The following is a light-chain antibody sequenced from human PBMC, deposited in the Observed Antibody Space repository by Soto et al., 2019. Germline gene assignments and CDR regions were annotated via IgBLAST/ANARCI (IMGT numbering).Light chain of an antibody. Sequence: EIVLTHSPGNLSLSPGERATLSCKASQTINRIYVAWYQQKPGQAPRFLTYRTSDRAIGIPGRFSGSGSGTDFTLTISRLEPEDFAIYYCQQYGSSPITFGQGTRLEIK. J-gene: IGKJ5*01. CDR1: QTINRIY. CDR2: RTS. V-gene: IGKV3-20*01. CDR3: QQYGSSPIT.